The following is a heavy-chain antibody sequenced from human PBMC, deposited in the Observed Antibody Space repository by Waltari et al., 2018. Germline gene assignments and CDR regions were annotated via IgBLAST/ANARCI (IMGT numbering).Heavy chain of an antibody. V-gene: IGHV4-31*03. CDR1: CRSISSGGYY. CDR3: TRERITIVRGVVDS. J-gene: IGHJ4*02. CDR2: IYYSGST. D-gene: IGHD3-10*01. Sequence: QVQLQESGPGLVKPSQTLSLTCPVPCRSISSGGYYWSWIRQHPGKGLEWLGYIYYSGSTYYNPSLKSRATMSLDTSKNQLSLKLNSVTAADTAVYYCTRERITIVRGVVDSWGQGTLVTVSS.